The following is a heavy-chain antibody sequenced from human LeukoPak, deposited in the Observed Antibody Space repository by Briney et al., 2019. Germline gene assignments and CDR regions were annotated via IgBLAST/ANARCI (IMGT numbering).Heavy chain of an antibody. Sequence: ASVKVSCKASGYTFSNSGFYWVRQVPGQGLEWVAWISTYNGNTNYAQDLQGRVTLTTDTSTSTAYMELRSLRSDDTAVYYCARAPGIAVAGTSFDPWGQGTLVTVSS. J-gene: IGHJ5*02. CDR3: ARAPGIAVAGTSFDP. CDR1: GYTFSNSG. D-gene: IGHD6-19*01. CDR2: ISTYNGNT. V-gene: IGHV1-18*01.